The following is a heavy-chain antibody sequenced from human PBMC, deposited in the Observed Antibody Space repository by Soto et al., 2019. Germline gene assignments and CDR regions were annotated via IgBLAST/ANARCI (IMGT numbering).Heavy chain of an antibody. CDR3: ARTLGYCSGGSCPGVYYFDY. D-gene: IGHD2-15*01. CDR1: GGSFSGYY. J-gene: IGHJ4*02. CDR2: INHSGST. V-gene: IGHV4-34*01. Sequence: PSETLSLTCAVYGGSFSGYYWSWIRQPPGKGLEWIGEINHSGSTNYNPSLKSRVTISVDTSKNQFSLKLSSVTAADTAVYYCARTLGYCSGGSCPGVYYFDYWGQGTLVTVSS.